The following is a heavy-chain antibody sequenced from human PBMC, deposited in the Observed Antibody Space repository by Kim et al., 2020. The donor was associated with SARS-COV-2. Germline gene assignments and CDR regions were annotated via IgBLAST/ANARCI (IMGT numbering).Heavy chain of an antibody. CDR1: GFTFSSYS. J-gene: IGHJ6*02. CDR3: ARAPGAAPVTYYYYYYGMDV. D-gene: IGHD4-4*01. CDR2: ISSSSSTI. V-gene: IGHV3-48*02. Sequence: GGSLRLSCAASGFTFSSYSMNWVRQAPGKGLEWVSYISSSSSTIYYADSVKGRFTISRDNAKNSLYLQMNSLRDEDTAVYYCARAPGAAPVTYYYYYYGMDVWGQGTTVTVSS.